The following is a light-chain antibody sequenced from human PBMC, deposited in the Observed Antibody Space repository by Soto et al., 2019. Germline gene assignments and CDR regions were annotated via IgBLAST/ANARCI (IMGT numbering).Light chain of an antibody. CDR3: TLYTSENAYV. Sequence: ALTQTPSVSGSPGQSVTISCTGTSTDFVSYNRVSWYQQTPGTAPKLMIYEVSKRPSGVPDRFSGSKSGNTASLTISGLQAADEADYYCTLYTSENAYVFGTGTKLTVL. J-gene: IGLJ1*01. V-gene: IGLV2-18*01. CDR1: STDFVSYNR. CDR2: EVS.